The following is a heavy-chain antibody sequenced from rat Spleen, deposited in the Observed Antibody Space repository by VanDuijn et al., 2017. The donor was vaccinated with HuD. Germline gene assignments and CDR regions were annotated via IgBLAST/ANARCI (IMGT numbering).Heavy chain of an antibody. Sequence: EVQLVESGGGLVQPGRSMKLSCAASGFIFSSFPMAWVRQAPTKGLEWVATISSSGDSTDCRDSVKGRFTLSRDNAQNTLYLQMSKLGSEDTAIYYCVREEFGVRDWGQGVMVTVSS. CDR2: ISSSGDST. J-gene: IGHJ2*01. D-gene: IGHD4-3*01. V-gene: IGHV5-46*01. CDR1: GFIFSSFP. CDR3: VREEFGVRD.